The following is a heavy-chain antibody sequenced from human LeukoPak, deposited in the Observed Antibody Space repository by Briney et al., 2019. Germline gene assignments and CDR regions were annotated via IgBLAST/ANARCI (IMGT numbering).Heavy chain of an antibody. Sequence: KTGGSLRLSCAASGFTFSSYSMNWVRQAPGKGLEWVSSISSSNSYIHYADSVKGRFTISRDNAKNSLYLQMNSLRAGDTAAYYCARDAGRTVTQLPKSPFDYCGQGTLVTVSS. CDR3: ARDAGRTVTQLPKSPFDY. CDR2: ISSSNSYI. CDR1: GFTFSSYS. V-gene: IGHV3-21*01. D-gene: IGHD4-11*01. J-gene: IGHJ4*02.